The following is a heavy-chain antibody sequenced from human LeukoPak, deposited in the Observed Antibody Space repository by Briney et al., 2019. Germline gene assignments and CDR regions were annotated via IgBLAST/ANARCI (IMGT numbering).Heavy chain of an antibody. CDR1: GFTFSSYG. J-gene: IGHJ4*02. D-gene: IGHD3-9*01. CDR2: ISYDGSNK. Sequence: GGSLGLSCAASGFTFSSYGMHWVRQAPGKGLEWAAVISYDGSNKYYADSVKGRFTISRDNSKNTLYLQMNSLRAEDTAVYYCAKDRRYFDWLYAGDYFDYWGQGTLVTDSS. CDR3: AKDRRYFDWLYAGDYFDY. V-gene: IGHV3-30*18.